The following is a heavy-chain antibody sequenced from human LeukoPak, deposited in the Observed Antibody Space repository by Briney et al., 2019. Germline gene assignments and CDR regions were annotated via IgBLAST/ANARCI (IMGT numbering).Heavy chain of an antibody. V-gene: IGHV4-59*12. CDR1: GGSISSYY. CDR3: ARERREQLLPPYTRSVTYFDY. J-gene: IGHJ4*02. CDR2: IYYSGST. Sequence: SETLSLTCTVSGGSISSYYWSWIRQPPGKGLEWIGYIYYSGSTNYNPSLKSRVTISVDTSKNQFSLKLSSVTAADTAVYYCARERREQLLPPYTRSVTYFDYWGQGTLVTVSS. D-gene: IGHD2-2*01.